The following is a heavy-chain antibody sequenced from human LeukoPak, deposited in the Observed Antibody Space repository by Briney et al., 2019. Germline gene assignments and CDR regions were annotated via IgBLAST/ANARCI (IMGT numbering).Heavy chain of an antibody. J-gene: IGHJ4*02. V-gene: IGHV3-74*01. CDR1: GFTFSRYW. D-gene: IGHD1-14*01. Sequence: GGSLRLSCAASGFTFSRYWMHWVRQAPGKGLVWVSRIDNFGNIISYADSVKGRFTISRDNSKNTLYLQMSSLRVEDTALYYCTRDTLGTEDYWGQGTLVTVSS. CDR3: TRDTLGTEDY. CDR2: IDNFGNII.